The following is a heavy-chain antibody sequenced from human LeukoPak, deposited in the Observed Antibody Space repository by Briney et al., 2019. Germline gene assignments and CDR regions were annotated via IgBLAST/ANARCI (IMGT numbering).Heavy chain of an antibody. V-gene: IGHV3-53*05. CDR3: VRGYSSGPYGMDV. D-gene: IGHD2-15*01. Sequence: PGGSLRLSCAASGFTVSSNYMSWVRQAPGRGLEWVSVIYSGGSTYYADSVKGRFTISRDNSKNTLYLQMSSLRAEDTAVYFCVRGYSSGPYGMDVWGQGTTVTVSS. CDR1: GFTVSSNY. J-gene: IGHJ6*02. CDR2: IYSGGST.